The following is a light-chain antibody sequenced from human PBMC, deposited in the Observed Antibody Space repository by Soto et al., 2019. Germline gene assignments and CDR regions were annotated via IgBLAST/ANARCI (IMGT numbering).Light chain of an antibody. V-gene: IGLV2-8*01. Sequence: QAVLTQPPSASGSPGQSVTISCTGSSSDVGDSNYVSWYQQHPGKAPKLMIYEVSKRPSGVPDRFSGSKSGNTASLTVSGLQAEDEANYYCSSYAGTNNFVVFGGGTKLTVL. J-gene: IGLJ2*01. CDR3: SSYAGTNNFVV. CDR2: EVS. CDR1: SSDVGDSNY.